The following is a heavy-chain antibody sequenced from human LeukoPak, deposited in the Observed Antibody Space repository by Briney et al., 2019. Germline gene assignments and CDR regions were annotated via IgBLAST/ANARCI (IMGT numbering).Heavy chain of an antibody. CDR2: IYSGGST. V-gene: IGHV3-66*01. CDR3: ASTAGDGAFDI. J-gene: IGHJ3*02. Sequence: GGSLRLSCEASGFTVSSNYMSWVRQAPGKGLEWVSVIYSGGSTYYADSVKGRFTISRDNSKNTLYLQMNSLRAEDTAVYYCASTAGDGAFDIWGQGTMVTVSS. D-gene: IGHD3-10*01. CDR1: GFTVSSNY.